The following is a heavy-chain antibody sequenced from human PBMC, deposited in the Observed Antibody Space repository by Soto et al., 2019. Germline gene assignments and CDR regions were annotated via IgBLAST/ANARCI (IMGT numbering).Heavy chain of an antibody. CDR2: IYYSGNT. J-gene: IGHJ6*02. Sequence: SETLSLTCTVSGVSISSYYWSWIRQPPGKGLEWIGYIYYSGNTNYNPSLKSRVTMSVDTSKNQFSLKLSSVTAADTAVYYCARLCGGDCYLGGMDVWGQGTTVTVSS. D-gene: IGHD2-21*02. CDR1: GVSISSYY. CDR3: ARLCGGDCYLGGMDV. V-gene: IGHV4-59*12.